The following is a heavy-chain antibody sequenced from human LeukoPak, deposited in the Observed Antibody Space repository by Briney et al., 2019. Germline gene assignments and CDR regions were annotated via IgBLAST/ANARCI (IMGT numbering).Heavy chain of an antibody. Sequence: PSETLSLTCTVSGGPISSYYWSWIRQPPGKGLEWIGYIYYSGSTNYNPSLKSRVTISVDTSKNQFSLKLSSVTAADTAVYYCARSGWSYFDYWGQGTLVTVSS. CDR3: ARSGWSYFDY. V-gene: IGHV4-59*01. D-gene: IGHD6-19*01. J-gene: IGHJ4*02. CDR1: GGPISSYY. CDR2: IYYSGST.